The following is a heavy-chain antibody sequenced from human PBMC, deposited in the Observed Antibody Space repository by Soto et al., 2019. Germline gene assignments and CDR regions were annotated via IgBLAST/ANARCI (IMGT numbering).Heavy chain of an antibody. CDR1: GGSISSGGYY. CDR2: IYYSGST. CDR3: ASGVNGYCISTSCPHYYGMDV. V-gene: IGHV4-31*03. J-gene: IGHJ6*02. Sequence: QVQLQESGPGLVKPSQTLSLTCTVSGGSISSGGYYWSWIRQHPGKGLEWIGYIYYSGSTYYNPSPQSRVTTSVDTSKNQFSLKLSSVTAADTAVYYCASGVNGYCISTSCPHYYGMDVWGQGTTVTVSS. D-gene: IGHD2-2*01.